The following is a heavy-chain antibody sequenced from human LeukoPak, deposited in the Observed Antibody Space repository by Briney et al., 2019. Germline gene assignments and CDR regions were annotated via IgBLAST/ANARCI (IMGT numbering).Heavy chain of an antibody. CDR2: MSPSSGHT. CDR3: ARGPPNWGFDY. J-gene: IGHJ4*02. Sequence: SVKVSCKASGDTFTNYDINWVRQATGQGLEWMGWMSPSSGHTGYAQKFQGRVTMTRSTSISTAYMELSSLRSEDTAVYYWARGPPNWGFDYWGQGTLVTVSS. CDR1: GDTFTNYD. V-gene: IGHV1-8*01. D-gene: IGHD7-27*01.